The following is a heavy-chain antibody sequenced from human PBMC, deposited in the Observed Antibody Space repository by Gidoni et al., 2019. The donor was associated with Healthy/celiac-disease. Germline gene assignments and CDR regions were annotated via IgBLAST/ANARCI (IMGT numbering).Heavy chain of an antibody. D-gene: IGHD4-17*01. J-gene: IGHJ4*02. V-gene: IGHV3-21*01. CDR3: ARVPDYGDYYFDY. CDR1: GFPFSSYS. CDR2: ISSSSSYI. Sequence: EVQLVESGGGLVKPGGSLRLSCAASGFPFSSYSMNWVRQAPGKGLEWVSSISSSSSYIYYADSVKGRFTISRDNAKNSLYLQMNSLRAEDTAVYYCARVPDYGDYYFDYWGQGTLVTVSS.